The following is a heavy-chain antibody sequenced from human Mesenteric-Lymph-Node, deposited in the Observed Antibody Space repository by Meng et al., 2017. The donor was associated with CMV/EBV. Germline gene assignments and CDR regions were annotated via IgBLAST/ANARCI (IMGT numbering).Heavy chain of an antibody. J-gene: IGHJ5*02. V-gene: IGHV1-18*01. Sequence: ASVTVSCKASGYTFTSYGISWVRQAPGQGLEWMGWISAYNGNTNYAQKLQGRVTMTTDTSTSTAYMELRSLRSDDTAVYYCARDHRIAARRHWFDPWGQGTLVTVSS. CDR1: GYTFTSYG. CDR3: ARDHRIAARRHWFDP. CDR2: ISAYNGNT. D-gene: IGHD6-6*01.